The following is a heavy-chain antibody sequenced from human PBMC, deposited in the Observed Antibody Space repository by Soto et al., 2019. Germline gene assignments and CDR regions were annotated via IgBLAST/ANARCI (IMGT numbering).Heavy chain of an antibody. CDR3: AKKGLGSLATYCATGVCHYAFEV. CDR2: ISGGGDGT. CDR1: GFTFYNYA. V-gene: IGHV3-23*01. J-gene: IGHJ3*01. Sequence: EVQLLESGGGLVRPGGSLRLSCAASGFTFYNYAMNWVRQAPGKWLEWVSTISGGGDGTYYADFVKGHFTSSRDNARKTVYLQMNSLRAKDTAVYYCAKKGLGSLATYCATGVCHYAFEVWGQWTLVTVSS. D-gene: IGHD2-8*01.